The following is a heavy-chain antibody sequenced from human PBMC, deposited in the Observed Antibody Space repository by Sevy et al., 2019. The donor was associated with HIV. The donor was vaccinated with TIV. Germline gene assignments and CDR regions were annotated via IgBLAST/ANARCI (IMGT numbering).Heavy chain of an antibody. CDR3: ARAGSDFWSGHDSGGAGYNWFDP. V-gene: IGHV1-18*01. J-gene: IGHJ5*02. CDR2: ISTYHGNT. D-gene: IGHD3-3*01. Sequence: ASVKVSCKASGYTFTNYGISWVRQAPGQGLEWMGWISTYHGNTHFAQKLQGRVTMTTDTSTSTAYMELRSLRSDDTAVYYCARAGSDFWSGHDSGGAGYNWFDPWGQGTLITVSS. CDR1: GYTFTNYG.